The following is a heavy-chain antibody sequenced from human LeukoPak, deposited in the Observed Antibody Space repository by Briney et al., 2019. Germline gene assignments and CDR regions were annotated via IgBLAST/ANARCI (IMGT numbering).Heavy chain of an antibody. D-gene: IGHD5-18*01. CDR2: IKSKTDGGTT. J-gene: IGHJ4*02. CDR1: GFTFRNYG. Sequence: GGSLRLSCAASGFTFRNYGMGWVRQAPGKGLEWVGRIKSKTDGGTTDYAAPVKGRFTISRDDSKNTLYLQMNSLKTEDTAVYYCTTDTGGYSYGYALVRGDWGQGTLVTVSS. CDR3: TTDTGGYSYGYALVRGD. V-gene: IGHV3-15*01.